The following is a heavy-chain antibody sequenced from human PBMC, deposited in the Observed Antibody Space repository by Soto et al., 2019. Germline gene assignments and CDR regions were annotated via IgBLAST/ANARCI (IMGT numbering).Heavy chain of an antibody. V-gene: IGHV4-4*07. D-gene: IGHD3-9*01. CDR2: IYSSGET. J-gene: IGHJ4*02. CDR3: ARASQCKSYFDCFAWLDY. CDR1: SESISGLY. Sequence: LSLTCTVSSESISGLYWTWIRHPAVNGLEWIGRIYSSGETNYNPSLTGRVIMSLDTSKNQFSLKLTSVTAADTAVYYCARASQCKSYFDCFAWLDYWGQGTLVTVSS.